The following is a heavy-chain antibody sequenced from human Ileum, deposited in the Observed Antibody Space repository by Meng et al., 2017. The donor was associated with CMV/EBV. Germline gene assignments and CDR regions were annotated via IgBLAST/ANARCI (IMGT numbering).Heavy chain of an antibody. CDR1: GFTFNNYA. J-gene: IGHJ4*02. D-gene: IGHD2-2*01. V-gene: IGHV3-23*01. CDR3: ARGGTRTTWLVFDY. Sequence: GESLKISCSASGFTFNNYAMTWVRQAPGKGLEWGSSILGTGPTYYADYVKGRLTISRDESKNTLFLQLNRLRDEDTAVFYCARGGTRTTWLVFDYWGLGTLVTVSS. CDR2: ILGTGPT.